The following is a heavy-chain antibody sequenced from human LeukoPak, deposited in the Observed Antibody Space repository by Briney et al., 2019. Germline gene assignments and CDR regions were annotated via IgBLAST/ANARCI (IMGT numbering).Heavy chain of an antibody. D-gene: IGHD6-19*01. CDR1: GFMISNYW. J-gene: IGHJ4*02. V-gene: IGHV3-7*01. Sequence: PWGSLTLTCAASGFMISNYWKSWVGQGPGKGLEWVANIKQDGSESRYVYPVKGRFTITRENAKTSLYLQMNSLRGEDTAVYYCARDKVGGSMAGSNLDYWGQGNLVTVSS. CDR3: ARDKVGGSMAGSNLDY. CDR2: IKQDGSES.